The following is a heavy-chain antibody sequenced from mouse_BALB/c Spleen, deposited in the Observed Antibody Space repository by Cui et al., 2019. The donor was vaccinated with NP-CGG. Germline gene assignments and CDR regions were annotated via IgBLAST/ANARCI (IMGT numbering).Heavy chain of an antibody. CDR1: DFTFTRYL. CDR2: IDPNSGGT. J-gene: IGHJ2*01. CDR3: ARYDYYGNSYFDY. V-gene: IGHV1-72*01. Sequence: QVQLQQPGADLVKPGASVKLCCKASDFTFTRYLMHWMKQGPGRGLEWIGRIDPNSGGTKYNEKFKTKATLTVDKPSSTAYMQLSSLTSEDSAVYYCARYDYYGNSYFDYWGQGTTLTVS. D-gene: IGHD1-1*01.